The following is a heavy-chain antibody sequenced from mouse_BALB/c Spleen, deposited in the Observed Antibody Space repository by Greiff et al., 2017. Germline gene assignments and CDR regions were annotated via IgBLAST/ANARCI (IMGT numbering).Heavy chain of an antibody. CDR3: AREGYDVPDYIDD. Sequence: VQLQQSGAELVKPGASVKLSCTASGFNIKDTYMHWVKQRPEQGLEWIGRIDPANGKTKYDPKFQGKATITADTSSNTAYLQLSSLTSEDTAVYYCAREGYDVPDYIDDWGQGTTLTVSS. V-gene: IGHV14-3*02. D-gene: IGHD2-14*01. J-gene: IGHJ2*01. CDR2: IDPANGKT. CDR1: GFNIKDTY.